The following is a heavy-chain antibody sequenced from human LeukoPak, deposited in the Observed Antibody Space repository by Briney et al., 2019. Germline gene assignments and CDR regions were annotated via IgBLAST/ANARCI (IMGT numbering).Heavy chain of an antibody. CDR3: ATVSIVSGSYAFDY. Sequence: ASVKVSCKVSGYTLTELSMHWVRQAPGKGLEWMGGFDPEDGETIYAQKFQGRVTMTEDTSTDTAYMELSSLRSEGTAVYYCATVSIVSGSYAFDYWGQGTLVTVSS. CDR2: FDPEDGET. D-gene: IGHD3-16*01. J-gene: IGHJ4*02. V-gene: IGHV1-24*01. CDR1: GYTLTELS.